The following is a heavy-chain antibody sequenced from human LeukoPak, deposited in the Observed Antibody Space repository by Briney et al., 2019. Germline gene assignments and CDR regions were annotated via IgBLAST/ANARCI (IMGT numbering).Heavy chain of an antibody. CDR1: GFTFSSYS. D-gene: IGHD3-22*01. Sequence: PWGSLRLSCAASGFTFSSYSMNWVRQAPGKGLEWIGRSKNKDYAYSTVYAASVKGRFTFSRDDPKNSLYLQMNSLTTEDTAVYYCTRIFYYGTRGYYPDFWGQGTLVTVSS. V-gene: IGHV3-72*01. J-gene: IGHJ4*02. CDR3: TRIFYYGTRGYYPDF. CDR2: SKNKDYAYST.